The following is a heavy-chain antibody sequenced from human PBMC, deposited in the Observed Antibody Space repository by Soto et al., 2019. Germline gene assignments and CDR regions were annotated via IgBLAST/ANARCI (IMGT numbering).Heavy chain of an antibody. V-gene: IGHV1-3*01. CDR1: GYTFTSYA. CDR2: INAGNGNT. D-gene: IGHD4-17*01. CDR3: ARDRNDYGDHRGSYYFDY. J-gene: IGHJ4*02. Sequence: ASVKVSCKASGYTFTSYAMHWVRQAPGQRLEWMGWINAGNGNTKYSQKFQGRVTITRDTSASTAYMELSSLRSEDTAVYYCARDRNDYGDHRGSYYFDYWGQGTLVTVSS.